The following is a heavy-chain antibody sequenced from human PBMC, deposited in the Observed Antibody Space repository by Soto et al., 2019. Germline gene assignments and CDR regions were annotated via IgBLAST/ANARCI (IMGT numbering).Heavy chain of an antibody. Sequence: VQLVESGGGVVQPGRSLRLSCAASGFTFSSYGMHWVRQAPGKGLEWVAVIWYDGSNKYYADSVKGRFTISRDNSKNTLYLQMNSLRAEDTAVYYCARGVDSSGYLDYWGQGTLVTVSS. CDR2: IWYDGSNK. V-gene: IGHV3-33*01. CDR3: ARGVDSSGYLDY. J-gene: IGHJ4*02. D-gene: IGHD3-22*01. CDR1: GFTFSSYG.